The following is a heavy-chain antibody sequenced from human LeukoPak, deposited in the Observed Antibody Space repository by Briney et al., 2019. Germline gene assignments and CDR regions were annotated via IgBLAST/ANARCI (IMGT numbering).Heavy chain of an antibody. CDR2: IYYSGST. D-gene: IGHD2-21*01. CDR1: GGSISSGGYY. Sequence: SETLSLTCTVSGGSISSGGYYWSWIRQHPGKGLEWIGYIYYSGSTYYNPSLKGRVTISVDTSKNQFSLKLSSVTAADTAVYYCARELWRYAFDIWGQGTMVTVSS. V-gene: IGHV4-31*03. CDR3: ARELWRYAFDI. J-gene: IGHJ3*02.